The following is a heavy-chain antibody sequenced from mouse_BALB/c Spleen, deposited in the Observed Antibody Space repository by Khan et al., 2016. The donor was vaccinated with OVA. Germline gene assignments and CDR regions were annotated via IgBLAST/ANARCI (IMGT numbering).Heavy chain of an antibody. CDR3: ARSNGNYWFAY. D-gene: IGHD2-1*01. CDR1: GYTFTNYR. CDR2: INTYIGEP. V-gene: IGHV9-3-1*01. Sequence: QIQLVQSGPELKKPGETVKISCRASGYTFTNYRMNWVKQAPGQGLKWMGWINTYIGEPTYADDFKGRFAFSLEASASTAYLQINNLKNEDTATYFCARSNGNYWFAYWGQGTLVTVSA. J-gene: IGHJ3*01.